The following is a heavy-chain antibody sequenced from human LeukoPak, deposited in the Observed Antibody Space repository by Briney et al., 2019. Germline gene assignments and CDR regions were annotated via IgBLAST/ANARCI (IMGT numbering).Heavy chain of an antibody. D-gene: IGHD3-10*01. Sequence: ASVKVSCKASGYTFTSYGISWVRQAPGQGLEWMGWISAYNSNTNYAQKLQGRVTMTTDTSTSTAYMELRSLRSDDTAVYYCARDAQWFGDPIRQFDYWGQGTLVTVSS. CDR3: ARDAQWFGDPIRQFDY. V-gene: IGHV1-18*01. CDR2: ISAYNSNT. J-gene: IGHJ4*02. CDR1: GYTFTSYG.